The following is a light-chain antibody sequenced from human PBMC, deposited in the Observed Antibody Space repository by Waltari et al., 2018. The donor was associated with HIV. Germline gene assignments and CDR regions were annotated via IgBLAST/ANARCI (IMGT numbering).Light chain of an antibody. Sequence: QSALTQPASVSGSPGQSITISCTGTSSDVGGYNYVSWYQQHPGKAPKLMIYDVSNRPSGVSNLCSGSKSGNTSSLTISGLQAEDEADYYGSSYTSSSSWVFGGGTKLTVL. CDR2: DVS. J-gene: IGLJ3*02. CDR1: SSDVGGYNY. CDR3: SSYTSSSSWV. V-gene: IGLV2-14*03.